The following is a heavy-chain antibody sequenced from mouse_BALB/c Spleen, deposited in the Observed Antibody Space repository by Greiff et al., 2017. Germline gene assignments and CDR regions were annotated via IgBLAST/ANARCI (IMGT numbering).Heavy chain of an antibody. CDR2: IRLKSNNYAT. Sequence: EVQLVESGGGLVQPGGSMKLSCVASEFTFSNYWMNWVRQSPEKGLEWVAEIRLKSNNYATHYAESVKGRFTISRDDSKSSVYLQMNNLRAEDTGIYYCTRRIYGNYVDYWGQGTTLTVSS. J-gene: IGHJ2*01. CDR3: TRRIYGNYVDY. CDR1: EFTFSNYW. V-gene: IGHV6-6*02. D-gene: IGHD2-1*01.